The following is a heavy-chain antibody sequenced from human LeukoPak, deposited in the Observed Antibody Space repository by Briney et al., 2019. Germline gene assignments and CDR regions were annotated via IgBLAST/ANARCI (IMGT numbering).Heavy chain of an antibody. CDR3: ATKAYCGGDCHSRYFQH. V-gene: IGHV3-7*03. D-gene: IGHD2-21*02. CDR1: GFSFSYYW. Sequence: GGSLRLSCAASGFSFSYYWMSWVRQAPGKGLEWAANIKPDGSEKYYVDSVKGRFTISRDNAKNSLYLEMNNLGAEDTAVYYCATKAYCGGDCHSRYFQHWGQGTLVTVSS. J-gene: IGHJ1*01. CDR2: IKPDGSEK.